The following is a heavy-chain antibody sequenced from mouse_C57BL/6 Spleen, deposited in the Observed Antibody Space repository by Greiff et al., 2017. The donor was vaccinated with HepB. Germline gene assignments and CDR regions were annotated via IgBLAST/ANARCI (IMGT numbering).Heavy chain of an antibody. Sequence: DVHLVESGGGLVKPGGSLKLSCAASGFTFSSYAMSWVRQTPEKRLEWVATISDGGSYTYYPDNVKGRFTISRDNAKNNLYLQMSHLKSEDTAMYYCARDPNDGAMDYWGQGTSVTVSS. CDR2: ISDGGSYT. V-gene: IGHV5-4*01. J-gene: IGHJ4*01. CDR1: GFTFSSYA. D-gene: IGHD2-12*01. CDR3: ARDPNDGAMDY.